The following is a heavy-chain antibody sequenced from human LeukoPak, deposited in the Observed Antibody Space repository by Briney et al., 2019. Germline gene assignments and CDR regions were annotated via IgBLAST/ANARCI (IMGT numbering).Heavy chain of an antibody. Sequence: GGSLRLSCAASGFTFSSYGMHWVRQAPGKGLEWVAVIWYDGSNKYYADSVKGRFTISRDNAKNSLYLQMNSLRAEDTAVYYCARNSRACDYWGQGTLVTVSS. CDR3: ARNSRACDY. CDR1: GFTFSSYG. J-gene: IGHJ4*02. CDR2: IWYDGSNK. D-gene: IGHD2-21*01. V-gene: IGHV3-33*01.